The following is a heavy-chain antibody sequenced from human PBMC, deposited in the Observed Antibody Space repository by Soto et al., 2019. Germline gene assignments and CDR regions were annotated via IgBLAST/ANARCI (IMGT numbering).Heavy chain of an antibody. CDR1: GFTFTNYG. Sequence: VQLLASGGGLVQPGGSLRLSCVVSGFTFTNYGVTWVRQAPGKGLQWVSGFSGGSGTTHYRDSVKGRFTISRDDSKGTVYLQLNSLGVDDTAVYYCVKWNGYGDYWGQGTLVTVSS. CDR2: FSGGSGTT. CDR3: VKWNGYGDY. J-gene: IGHJ4*02. V-gene: IGHV3-23*01. D-gene: IGHD1-1*01.